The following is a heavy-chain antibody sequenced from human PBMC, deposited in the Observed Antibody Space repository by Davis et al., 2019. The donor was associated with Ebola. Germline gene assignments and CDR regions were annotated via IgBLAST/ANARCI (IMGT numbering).Heavy chain of an antibody. J-gene: IGHJ4*02. CDR2: ISAYNGNT. Sequence: ASVKVSCKASGYTFTSYGISWVRQAPGQGLEWMGWISAYNGNTNYAQKLQGRVTMTTDTSTSTAYMELRSLRSDDTAVYYCARDVRLTPYYDSSATVGYWGQGTLVTVSS. CDR1: GYTFTSYG. V-gene: IGHV1-18*01. CDR3: ARDVRLTPYYDSSATVGY. D-gene: IGHD3-22*01.